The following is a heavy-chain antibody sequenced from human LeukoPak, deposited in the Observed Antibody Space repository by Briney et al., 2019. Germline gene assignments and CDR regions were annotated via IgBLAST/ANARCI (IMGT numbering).Heavy chain of an antibody. D-gene: IGHD1-26*01. CDR1: GFTVSSNY. Sequence: GGSLRLSCAASGFTVSSNYMSWVRQAPGKGLEWVSVIYSGGSTYYADSVKGRFTISRDNSKNTLYLQMNSLRAEDTAVYYCARMGRATVGSLDYWGQGTLVTVSS. CDR3: ARMGRATVGSLDY. V-gene: IGHV3-53*01. J-gene: IGHJ4*02. CDR2: IYSGGST.